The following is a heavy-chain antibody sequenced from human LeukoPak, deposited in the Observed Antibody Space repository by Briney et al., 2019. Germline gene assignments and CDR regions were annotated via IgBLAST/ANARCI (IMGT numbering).Heavy chain of an antibody. Sequence: KSSETLSLTCAVYGGSFSGYYWSWIRQAPGKGLEWIGEINHSGSTNYNPSLKSRVTISVDTSKNQFSLKLSSVTAADTAVYYCARGRDRYGDHRRPDAFDIWGQGTMVTVS. CDR3: ARGRDRYGDHRRPDAFDI. D-gene: IGHD4-17*01. J-gene: IGHJ3*02. CDR1: GGSFSGYY. V-gene: IGHV4-34*01. CDR2: INHSGST.